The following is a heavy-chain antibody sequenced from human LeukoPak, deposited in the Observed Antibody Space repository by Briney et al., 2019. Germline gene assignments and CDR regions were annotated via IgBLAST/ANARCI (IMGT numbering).Heavy chain of an antibody. J-gene: IGHJ5*02. CDR2: FDPEDGET. V-gene: IGHV1-24*01. D-gene: IGHD4-17*01. CDR1: GYTLTELS. CDR3: ARDTDYGDYGWFDP. Sequence: ASVKVSCKVSGYTLTELSMHWVRQAPGKGLEWMGGFDPEDGETIYAQKFQGRVTTTEDTSTDTAYMELSSLRSEDTAVYYCARDTDYGDYGWFDPWGQGTLVTVSS.